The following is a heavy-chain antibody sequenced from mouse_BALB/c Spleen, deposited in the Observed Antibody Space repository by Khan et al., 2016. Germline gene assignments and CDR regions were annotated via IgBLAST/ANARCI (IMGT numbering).Heavy chain of an antibody. CDR2: IWRGGST. D-gene: IGHD2-1*01. V-gene: IGHV2-5*01. J-gene: IGHJ2*01. CDR1: GFSLTSYG. Sequence: QVQLKQSGPGLVQPSQSLYITCTVSGFSLTSYGVHWVSQSPGKGLEWLGVIWRGGSTDYNAAFMSRLSITKDNSKSHVFFKMNSLQADDTAIYYCAKSPYGNLYFDYWGQGTTLTVSS. CDR3: AKSPYGNLYFDY.